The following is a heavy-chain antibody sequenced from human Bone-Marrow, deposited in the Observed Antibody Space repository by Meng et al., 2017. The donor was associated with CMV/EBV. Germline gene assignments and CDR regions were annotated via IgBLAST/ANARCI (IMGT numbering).Heavy chain of an antibody. CDR2: INHSGST. CDR3: ARGPSRITIFVYYYGMDV. Sequence: SKTLSLTCAVYGGSFSGYYWSWIRQPPGKGLEWIGEINHSGSTNYNPSLKSRVTISVDTSKNQFSLKLSSVTAADTAVYYCARGPSRITIFVYYYGMDVWGQGTTVTVSS. CDR1: GGSFSGYY. V-gene: IGHV4-34*01. D-gene: IGHD3-3*01. J-gene: IGHJ6*02.